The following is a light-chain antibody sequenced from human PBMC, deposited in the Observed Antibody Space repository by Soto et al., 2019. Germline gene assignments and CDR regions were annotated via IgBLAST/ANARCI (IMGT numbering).Light chain of an antibody. Sequence: EIVMTQSPATLSVSPGESVTLSCRASQSISGNLAWYQQKPGQAPRLLMFRTSTGATGFPARFSGSGSGTEFNLTISSLQSEDFAIYYCQQYNNWPRATFGGGTKVDIK. CDR1: QSISGN. J-gene: IGKJ4*01. CDR2: RTS. V-gene: IGKV3-15*01. CDR3: QQYNNWPRAT.